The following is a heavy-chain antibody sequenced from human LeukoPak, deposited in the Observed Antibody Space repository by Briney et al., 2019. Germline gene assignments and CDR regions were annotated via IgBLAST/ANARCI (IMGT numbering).Heavy chain of an antibody. CDR1: VYTFTNFY. D-gene: IGHD2-2*01. Sequence: ASVKVSCKASVYTFTNFYIHWVRQAPGQGLEWMGWMNPNSGDTSYAREFQDRVTMTRDTSLSTAYMELSRLRSDDAAVYYCARRPINCIITNCYVDYWGQGTLVTVSS. CDR2: MNPNSGDT. CDR3: ARRPINCIITNCYVDY. V-gene: IGHV1-2*02. J-gene: IGHJ4*02.